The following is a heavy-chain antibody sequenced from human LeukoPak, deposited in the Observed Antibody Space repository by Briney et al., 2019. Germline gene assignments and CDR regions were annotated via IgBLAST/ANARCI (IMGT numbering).Heavy chain of an antibody. CDR3: AREFGVVVVAATNYYYYGMDV. CDR1: GFTFSSYG. D-gene: IGHD2-15*01. Sequence: GGSLRLSCAASGFTFSSYGMHRVRQAPGKGLEWVAVIWYDGSNKYYADSVKGRFTISRDNSKNTLYLQMNSLRAEDTAVYYCAREFGVVVVAATNYYYYGMDVWGQGTTVTVSS. J-gene: IGHJ6*02. CDR2: IWYDGSNK. V-gene: IGHV3-33*01.